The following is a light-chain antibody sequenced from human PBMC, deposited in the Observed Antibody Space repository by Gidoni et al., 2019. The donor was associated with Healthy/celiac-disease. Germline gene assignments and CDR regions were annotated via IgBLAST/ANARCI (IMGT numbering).Light chain of an antibody. Sequence: DIPMTQSPSSLSASVGDRVTITCRASQSISSYLNWYQQKPGKAPKLLIYAASSLQSGVPSRFSGSGSGTDFTLTISSLQPEDFATYYCQQCDSTPYTFGQGTKLEIK. CDR2: AAS. V-gene: IGKV1-39*01. J-gene: IGKJ2*01. CDR1: QSISSY. CDR3: QQCDSTPYT.